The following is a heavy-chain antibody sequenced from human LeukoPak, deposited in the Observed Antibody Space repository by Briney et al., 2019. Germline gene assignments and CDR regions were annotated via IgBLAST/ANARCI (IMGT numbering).Heavy chain of an antibody. V-gene: IGHV4-59*01. CDR3: AASAFDYVWGSYRREFDY. D-gene: IGHD3-16*02. Sequence: SETLSLTCTVSGGSISSYYWSWIRQPPGKGLEWIGNSYYSGSINYNPSLKSRVAISLDKTKKKFSLKLSSVTAADTAVYYCAASAFDYVWGSYRREFDYWGQGTLVTVSS. CDR2: SYYSGSI. CDR1: GGSISSYY. J-gene: IGHJ4*02.